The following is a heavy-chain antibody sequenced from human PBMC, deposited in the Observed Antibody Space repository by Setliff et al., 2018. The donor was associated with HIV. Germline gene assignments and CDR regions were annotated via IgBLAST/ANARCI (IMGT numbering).Heavy chain of an antibody. CDR2: IHHTGTT. J-gene: IGHJ4*02. Sequence: SETLSLTCAVYGGSFSANYWTWIRQPPGEGLEWIGEIHHTGTTSHNPSLKSRVTASVDTSKNQFSLQLTSVTAADTAVYYCARGGVTAVWDLTDWGQGILVTVSS. CDR1: GGSFSANY. CDR3: ARGGVTAVWDLTD. V-gene: IGHV4-34*01. D-gene: IGHD2-21*02.